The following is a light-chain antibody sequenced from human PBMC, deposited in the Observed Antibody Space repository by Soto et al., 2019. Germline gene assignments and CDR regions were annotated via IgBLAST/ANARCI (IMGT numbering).Light chain of an antibody. J-gene: IGLJ1*01. V-gene: IGLV2-14*01. CDR3: SSYRSSSTLYV. CDR2: EVS. Sequence: QSALTQPASVSGSPGQSITISCTGTSSDVGFYNYVSWYQQHPGKAPELMIYEVSNRPSGVSNRFSGSKSGNTASLTISGLQAEDEADYYCSSYRSSSTLYVFGTGTKLTVL. CDR1: SSDVGFYNY.